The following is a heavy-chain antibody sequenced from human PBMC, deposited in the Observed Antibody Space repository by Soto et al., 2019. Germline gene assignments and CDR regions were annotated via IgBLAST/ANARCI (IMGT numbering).Heavy chain of an antibody. CDR2: IYYSGST. Sequence: PSETLSLTCTVSGGSISSSSYYWGWIRQPPGKGLEWIGSIYYSGSTYYNPSLKSRVTISVDTSKNQFSLKLSSVTAADTAVYYRAGHAVHRSGFSDYCGQGTLVIASS. J-gene: IGHJ4*02. V-gene: IGHV4-39*01. CDR1: GGSISSSSYY. D-gene: IGHD3-22*01. CDR3: AGHAVHRSGFSDY.